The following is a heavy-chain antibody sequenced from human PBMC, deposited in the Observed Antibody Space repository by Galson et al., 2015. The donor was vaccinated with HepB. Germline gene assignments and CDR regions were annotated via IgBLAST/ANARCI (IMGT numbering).Heavy chain of an antibody. D-gene: IGHD5-12*01. V-gene: IGHV3-23*01. CDR1: GFTFSSYA. CDR2: ISGGGVST. J-gene: IGHJ6*02. CDR3: AKGIGGATDYYGLDV. Sequence: SLRLSCAASGFTFSSYAMSWVRQAPGKGLEWVSVISGGGVSTYYADSVKGRFTISRDNSKNTLYLQMNSLRAEDTAVYYCAKGIGGATDYYGLDVWGQGTTVTVSS.